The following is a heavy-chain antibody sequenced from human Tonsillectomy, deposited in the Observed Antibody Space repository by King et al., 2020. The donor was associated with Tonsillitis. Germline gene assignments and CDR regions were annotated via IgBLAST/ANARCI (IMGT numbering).Heavy chain of an antibody. Sequence: QLVESGGGLVQPGGSLRLSCAASGFTFSLYAMSWVRQAPGKGLEWVSVISGSGSSTKYADSVKGRFTVSRDKSKNTLFLQMNSLRVEDTAVYFCAKDRLGSKDYFDYWGQGTVVTVSS. CDR3: AKDRLGSKDYFDY. CDR2: ISGSGSST. D-gene: IGHD1-26*01. J-gene: IGHJ4*02. CDR1: GFTFSLYA. V-gene: IGHV3-23*04.